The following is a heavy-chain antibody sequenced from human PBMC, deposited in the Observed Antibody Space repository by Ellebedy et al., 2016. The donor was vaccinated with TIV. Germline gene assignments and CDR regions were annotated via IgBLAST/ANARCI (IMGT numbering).Heavy chain of an antibody. CDR3: ARERRDSSGWYFDY. J-gene: IGHJ4*02. Sequence: MPGGSLRLSCTVSGDSITSYYWSWVRQPPGRGLEWIGDVDDRGNTNYNPSLKSRVTISVDTSRTRFPLRLSSVTTADTAVYSCARERRDSSGWYFDYWGQGTRITVSS. CDR2: VDDRGNT. D-gene: IGHD6-19*01. CDR1: GDSITSYY. V-gene: IGHV4-59*01.